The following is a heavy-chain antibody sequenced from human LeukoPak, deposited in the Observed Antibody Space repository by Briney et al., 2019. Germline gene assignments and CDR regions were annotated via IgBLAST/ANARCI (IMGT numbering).Heavy chain of an antibody. Sequence: ASVKVSCKASGYTFTHYAVHWVRQAPGQRLEWMGWINAGNGDTEYSQKFQGRVTSTRDTSASTAYLDLSSLRSEDTAIYYCARVVTRLREGAYQYDLDVWGPGTTVTVSS. J-gene: IGHJ6*02. CDR3: ARVVTRLREGAYQYDLDV. D-gene: IGHD3-16*01. CDR2: INAGNGDT. V-gene: IGHV1-3*01. CDR1: GYTFTHYA.